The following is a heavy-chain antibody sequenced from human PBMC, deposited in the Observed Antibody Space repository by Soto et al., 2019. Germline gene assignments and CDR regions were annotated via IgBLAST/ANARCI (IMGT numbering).Heavy chain of an antibody. V-gene: IGHV4-31*03. CDR2: IYYSGST. CDR1: GGSISSGGYY. J-gene: IGHJ4*02. CDR3: ARGGGVATLTDY. Sequence: SETLSLTCTVSGGSISSGGYYWSWIRQHPGKGLEWIGYIYYSGSTYYNPSLKSRVTISVDTSKNQFSLKLSSVTAADTAVYYCARGGGVATLTDYWGQGTLVTVSS. D-gene: IGHD5-12*01.